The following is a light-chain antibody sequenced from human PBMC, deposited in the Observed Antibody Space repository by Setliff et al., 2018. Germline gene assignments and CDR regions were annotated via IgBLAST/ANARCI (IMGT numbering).Light chain of an antibody. Sequence: QSALTQPPSASGTPGQRVTISCSGISSNIGTNTVNWYQQLPGTAPKLLIYSNNQRPSGVPDRFSGSESGTSASLAISGLQSEDEADYYCAAWDDSLNGHVFGTGTKVTVL. CDR2: SNN. CDR3: AAWDDSLNGHV. CDR1: SSNIGTNT. J-gene: IGLJ1*01. V-gene: IGLV1-44*01.